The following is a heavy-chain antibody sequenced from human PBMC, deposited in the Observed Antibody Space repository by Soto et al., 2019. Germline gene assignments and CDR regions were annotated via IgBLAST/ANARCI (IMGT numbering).Heavy chain of an antibody. CDR1: GGSIRNYYG. D-gene: IGHD3-10*01. Sequence: PSETLCLTCTVSGGSIRNYYGSWVRQPPGKGLEWIGEIYHSGSTNYNPSLKSRVTISVDKSKNQFSLNLSSVTAADTAVYYCARDGSGAVDYWRQGTLVTVSS. CDR2: IYHSGST. J-gene: IGHJ4*02. CDR3: ARDGSGAVDY. V-gene: IGHV4-4*02.